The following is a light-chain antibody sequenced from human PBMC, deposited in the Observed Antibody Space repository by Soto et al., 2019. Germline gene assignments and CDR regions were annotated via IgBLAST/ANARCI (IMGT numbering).Light chain of an antibody. V-gene: IGKV3-20*01. J-gene: IGKJ1*01. CDR2: GAS. CDR3: QQYGSSPWT. CDR1: QSVNSCY. Sequence: EIVLTQSPGTLSFSPGERATLSCRASQSVNSCYLAWYQQKPGQAPRLLIYGASSRATGIPDRFSGSGSGTGFTLTIIRLEPEDFAVYYCQQYGSSPWTYGPRTKMEIK.